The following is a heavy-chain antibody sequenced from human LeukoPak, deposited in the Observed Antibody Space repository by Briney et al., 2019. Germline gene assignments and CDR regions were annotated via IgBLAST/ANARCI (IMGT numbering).Heavy chain of an antibody. V-gene: IGHV3-7*04. D-gene: IGHD5-24*01. CDR1: GFPFSSYW. J-gene: IGHJ4*02. CDR2: IKQDGSKK. CDR3: TRVGYIDEGIDY. Sequence: GGSLRLSCVTSGFPFSSYWMTWVRQAPGKGLEWVANIKQDGSKKSYVDSVKGRFTISRDNAKNSLYLQMNSLRAEDTAIYYCTRVGYIDEGIDYWGQGTLVSVSS.